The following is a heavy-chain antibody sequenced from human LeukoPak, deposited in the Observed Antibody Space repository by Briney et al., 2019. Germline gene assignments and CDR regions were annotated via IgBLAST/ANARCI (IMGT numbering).Heavy chain of an antibody. CDR2: ISYDGSNK. D-gene: IGHD2-2*02. V-gene: IGHV3-30-3*01. CDR1: GFTFSSYA. CDR3: AREPDIVVVPAAIDYYYGMDV. J-gene: IGHJ6*02. Sequence: GGSLRPSCAASGFTFSSYAMSWVRQAPGKGLEWVAVISYDGSNKYYADSVKGRFTISRDNSKNTLYLQMNSLRAEDTAVYYCAREPDIVVVPAAIDYYYGMDVWGQGTTVTVSS.